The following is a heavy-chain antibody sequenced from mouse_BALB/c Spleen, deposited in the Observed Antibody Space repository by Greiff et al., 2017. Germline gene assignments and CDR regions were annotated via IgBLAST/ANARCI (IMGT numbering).Heavy chain of an antibody. V-gene: IGHV1S41*01. CDR1: GYTFTRYW. J-gene: IGHJ2*01. Sequence: DLVKPGASVKLSCKASGYTFTRYWINWIKQRPGQGLEWIGRIAPGSGSTYYNEMFKGKATLTVDTSSSTAYIQLSSLSSEDSAVYFCARGPYYFDYWGQGTTLTVSS. CDR3: ARGPYYFDY. CDR2: IAPGSGST.